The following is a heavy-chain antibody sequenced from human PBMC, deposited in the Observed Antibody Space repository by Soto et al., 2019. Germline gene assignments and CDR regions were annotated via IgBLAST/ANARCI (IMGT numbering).Heavy chain of an antibody. CDR1: GFIFNTYD. J-gene: IGHJ6*02. CDR3: ARGGRLGNYDFWSGANYYYYGMDV. V-gene: IGHV3-48*02. D-gene: IGHD3-3*01. Sequence: GGSLRLSCAASGFIFNTYDMNWVRQAPGTGLEWVSYIGSSSSSMYYADSVKGRFTISRDNAKNSLYLQMNSLRDEDTAVYYCARGGRLGNYDFWSGANYYYYGMDVWGQGTTVTVSS. CDR2: IGSSSSSM.